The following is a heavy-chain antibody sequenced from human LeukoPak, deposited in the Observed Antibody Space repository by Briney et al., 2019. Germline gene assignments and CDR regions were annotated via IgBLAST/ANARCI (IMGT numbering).Heavy chain of an antibody. J-gene: IGHJ6*02. CDR1: GYTFTSYD. V-gene: IGHV1-8*01. CDR3: ARACSTTRCYLSYYYAMDV. CDR2: MNPNRGNT. Sequence: ASVKVSCKASGYTFTSYDINWVRQATGQGLEWMGWMNPNRGNTGYAQKFRGNVTMTRNTTISTAFMEGSSLSSEDTAVYYCARACSTTRCYLSYYYAMDVWGQGTTVTVSS. D-gene: IGHD2-2*01.